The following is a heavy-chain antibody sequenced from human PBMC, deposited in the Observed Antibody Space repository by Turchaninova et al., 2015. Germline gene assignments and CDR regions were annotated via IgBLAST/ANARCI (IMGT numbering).Heavy chain of an antibody. V-gene: IGHV3-64D*06. J-gene: IGHJ5*02. Sequence: DVKLVESGGGLVQPGGVLRLSCLVYGCNFSDYDTCWVRHVPGMGLQYISVISCNGARTDYADGMRGRCTISRDNSKNTVYLQMAGLRREDTAVYYCIKRPASLTAWLDPWGQGTLGTVSS. CDR2: ISCNGART. CDR3: IKRPASLTAWLDP. D-gene: IGHD2-21*02. CDR1: GCNFSDYD.